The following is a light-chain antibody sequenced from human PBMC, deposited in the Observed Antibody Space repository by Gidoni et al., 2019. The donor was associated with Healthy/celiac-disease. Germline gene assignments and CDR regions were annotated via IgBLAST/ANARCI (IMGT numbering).Light chain of an antibody. Sequence: EIVLTQSPSTLSLSPGKRPTLSCRASQSVSSYLAWYQQNPRQAPRLLIYDASNRATGTAARFSGSACGTDFTITSSRLEPEDFAVYYWQQRSNWRTFGQGTKVEIK. J-gene: IGKJ1*01. CDR3: QQRSNWRT. CDR2: DAS. V-gene: IGKV3-11*01. CDR1: QSVSSY.